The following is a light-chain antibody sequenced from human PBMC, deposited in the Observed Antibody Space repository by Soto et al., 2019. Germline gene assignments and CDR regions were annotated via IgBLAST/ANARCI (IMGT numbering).Light chain of an antibody. CDR3: QQYRSRPYT. V-gene: IGKV1-5*03. CDR1: QSFSPW. Sequence: DIQMTQSPSTLSAYVGERVTITCRASQSFSPWLAWYQKKPGKTPNLLIYRASNVLTGVPSRFSGSGSATEFTLTINSLQPDDFATYYCQQYRSRPYTFGQGTKLEIE. CDR2: RAS. J-gene: IGKJ2*01.